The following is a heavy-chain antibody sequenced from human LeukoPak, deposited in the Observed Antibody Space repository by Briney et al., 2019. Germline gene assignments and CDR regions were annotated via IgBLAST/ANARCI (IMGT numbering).Heavy chain of an antibody. CDR1: GFTFSTYW. V-gene: IGHV3-7*01. CDR2: IRKDESVK. CDR3: AKGGIGGFYYMDV. D-gene: IGHD3-10*01. Sequence: GGSLRLSCAASGFTFSTYWMSWVRRAPGKGLEWVANIRKDESVKHYVDSVKGRFTISRDNSKNTLYLQLNSLRTEDTAVHYCAKGGIGGFYYMDVWGKGTTVTVSS. J-gene: IGHJ6*03.